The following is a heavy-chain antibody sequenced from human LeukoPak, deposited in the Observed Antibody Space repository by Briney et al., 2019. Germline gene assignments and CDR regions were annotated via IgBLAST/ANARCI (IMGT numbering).Heavy chain of an antibody. V-gene: IGHV1-69*13. D-gene: IGHD6-19*01. CDR3: ARGPLERGAVAEMFRFPPYYYYMDV. Sequence: GASVKVSCKASGGTFSSYAISWVRQAPGQGLEWMGGIIPIFGTANYAQKFQGRVTITADESTSTAYMELSSLRSEDTAVYYCARGPLERGAVAEMFRFPPYYYYMDVWGKGTTVTISS. CDR1: GGTFSSYA. CDR2: IIPIFGTA. J-gene: IGHJ6*03.